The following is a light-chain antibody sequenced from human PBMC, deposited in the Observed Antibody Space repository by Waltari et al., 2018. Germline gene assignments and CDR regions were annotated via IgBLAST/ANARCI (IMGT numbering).Light chain of an antibody. CDR3: SSYTSSSTLG. CDR1: SSDVGGYNY. Sequence: QSALTQPASVSGYPGQSITIACTGTSSDVGGYNYVYWYQQHPGKAPNLMIYEVSTRPSGVSNRFSGSKSGNTASLTISGLQAEDEADYYCSSYTSSSTLGFGTGTKVTVL. V-gene: IGLV2-14*01. CDR2: EVS. J-gene: IGLJ1*01.